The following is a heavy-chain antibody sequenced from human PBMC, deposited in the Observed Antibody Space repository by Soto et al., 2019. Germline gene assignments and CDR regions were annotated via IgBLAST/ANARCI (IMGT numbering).Heavy chain of an antibody. V-gene: IGHV1-18*01. CDR1: GYTFTSYG. D-gene: IGHD6-25*01. J-gene: IGHJ4*02. CDR3: VREMWTRSGPQHYFAY. Sequence: QVQLLQSEGELRQPGASLTFSCRASGYTFTSYGITWARQAPGQGREWMGYISPNSGATQYAKNLQGRLTLTTDTSTSTAYMELRSLSSDDTAIYYCVREMWTRSGPQHYFAYCGLGALVTVSS. CDR2: ISPNSGAT.